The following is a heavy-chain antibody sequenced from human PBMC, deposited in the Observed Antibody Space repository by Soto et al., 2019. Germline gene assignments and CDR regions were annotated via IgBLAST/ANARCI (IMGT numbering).Heavy chain of an antibody. V-gene: IGHV1-69*02. J-gene: IGHJ6*03. Sequence: QVQLVQSGAEVKKPGSSVKVSCKASGGTFSSYTISWVRQAPGQGLEWMGRIIPILGIANYAQKFQGRVTITADKSTSTAYMELSSLRSEDTAMYYCARGYCSGGSCYSGRYYYYYMDVWGKGTTVTVSS. CDR2: IIPILGIA. D-gene: IGHD2-15*01. CDR1: GGTFSSYT. CDR3: ARGYCSGGSCYSGRYYYYYMDV.